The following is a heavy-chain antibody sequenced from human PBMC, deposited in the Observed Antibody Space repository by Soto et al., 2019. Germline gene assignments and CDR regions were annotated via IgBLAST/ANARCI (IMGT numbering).Heavy chain of an antibody. D-gene: IGHD5-12*01. V-gene: IGHV4-30-4*01. J-gene: IGHJ2*01. CDR2: IFYSGSA. CDR3: ASIGDGYNGNWYFDL. Sequence: SETLSLTCAVSGASTSSGNNYWSWIRQPPGKGLEWIGYIFYSGSAYYNPSLKGRVSISVDTSKNQFSLNLNSVTAADTAVYYCASIGDGYNGNWYFDLWGRGTLVTVS. CDR1: GASTSSGNNY.